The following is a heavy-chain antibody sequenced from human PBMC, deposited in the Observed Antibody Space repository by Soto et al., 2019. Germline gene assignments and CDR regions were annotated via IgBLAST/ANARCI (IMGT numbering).Heavy chain of an antibody. CDR3: ARAYYYDSSGSLGY. D-gene: IGHD3-22*01. V-gene: IGHV4-34*01. J-gene: IGHJ4*02. CDR2: INHSGST. CDR1: GGSFSGYY. Sequence: SETLSLTCAVSGGSFSGYYWSWIRQPPGKGLEWIGEINHSGSTNYNPSLKSRFTISVDTSKNQFSLKLSSVTAADTAVYYCARAYYYDSSGSLGYWGQGTLVTVSS.